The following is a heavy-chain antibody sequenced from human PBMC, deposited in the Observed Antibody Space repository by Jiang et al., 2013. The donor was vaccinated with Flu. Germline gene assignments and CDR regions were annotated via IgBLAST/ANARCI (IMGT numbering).Heavy chain of an antibody. CDR1: QYTFTSYY. Sequence: SGAEVKKPGASVKVSCKASQYTFTSYYVHWVRQAPGQGLEWMGIINPSGGSTTYAQKFQGGVTMTGDTSTSTVYMELSSLKSEDTAVYYCARSMFVNLQRWEVHGALMFWGQGTLVTVSA. J-gene: IGHJ4*02. V-gene: IGHV1-46*01. D-gene: IGHD1-26*01. CDR3: ARSMFVNLQRWEVHGALMF. CDR2: INPSGGST.